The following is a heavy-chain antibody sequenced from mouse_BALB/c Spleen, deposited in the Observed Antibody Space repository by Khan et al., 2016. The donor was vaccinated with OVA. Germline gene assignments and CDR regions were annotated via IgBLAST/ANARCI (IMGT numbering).Heavy chain of an antibody. Sequence: QVQLKESGAELAKPGASVKLSCKASGYTFTSYWMHWIKQRPGQGLEWLGYINPTSGYTDYNQKFKDKATLTADKTSSTAYMQLISLTSDDSAVYYCARERIDYWGQGTALTVAS. CDR3: ARERIDY. CDR1: GYTFTSYW. V-gene: IGHV1-7*01. J-gene: IGHJ2*01. CDR2: INPTSGYT.